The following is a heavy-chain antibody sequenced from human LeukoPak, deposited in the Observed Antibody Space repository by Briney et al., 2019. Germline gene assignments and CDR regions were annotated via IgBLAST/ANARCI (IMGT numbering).Heavy chain of an antibody. CDR1: GGSFSGYY. D-gene: IGHD5-18*01. Sequence: PSETLSLTCAVYGGSFSGYYWSWIRQPPGKGLEWVSAISGSGGSTYYADSVKGRFTISRDNSKNTLYLQMNSLRAEDTAVYYCAKDRYSYGPVDYWGQGTLVTVSS. CDR3: AKDRYSYGPVDY. J-gene: IGHJ4*02. V-gene: IGHV3-23*01. CDR2: ISGSGGST.